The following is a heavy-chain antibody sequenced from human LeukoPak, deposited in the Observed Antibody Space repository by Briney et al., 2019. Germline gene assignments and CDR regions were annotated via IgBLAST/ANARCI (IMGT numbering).Heavy chain of an antibody. V-gene: IGHV3-11*01. D-gene: IGHD3-22*01. Sequence: SGGSLRLSCAASGSTFSDYYMSWIRQAPGKGLEWISYISSSASTIYYADSVKGRFTISRDNAKKSLYLQMNSLRAEDTAVYYCARRGYYDSSGYSDYWGQGTLVTVSS. J-gene: IGHJ4*02. CDR1: GSTFSDYY. CDR3: ARRGYYDSSGYSDY. CDR2: ISSSASTI.